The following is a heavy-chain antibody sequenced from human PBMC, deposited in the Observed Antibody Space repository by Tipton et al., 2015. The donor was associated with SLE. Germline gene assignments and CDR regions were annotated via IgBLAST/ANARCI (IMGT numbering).Heavy chain of an antibody. J-gene: IGHJ4*02. V-gene: IGHV4-59*12. CDR3: ARRVAVTDYFDY. D-gene: IGHD2-21*01. Sequence: TLSLTCAVYDGSFSAYYWNWIRQPPGKGLEWIGYVSYSGKTDYNPSLKSRVTISVDTSKTQLSLKLSSVTAADTAVYFCARRVAVTDYFDYWGQGTLVAVSS. CDR1: DGSFSAYY. CDR2: VSYSGKT.